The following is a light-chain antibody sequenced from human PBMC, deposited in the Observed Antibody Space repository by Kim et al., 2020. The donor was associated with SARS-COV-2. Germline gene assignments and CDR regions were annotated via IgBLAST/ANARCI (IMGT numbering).Light chain of an antibody. CDR2: DAS. CDR3: QQYRGYTYT. Sequence: SSCGGDKVTITFRDSQTISKWLAWYQQKPGKAPKLLIYDASSLESGVPLRFRGSWSGTEFTLTISSLQPDDFVTYFCQQYRGYTYTLGQGTKLEI. J-gene: IGKJ2*01. CDR1: QTISKW. V-gene: IGKV1-5*01.